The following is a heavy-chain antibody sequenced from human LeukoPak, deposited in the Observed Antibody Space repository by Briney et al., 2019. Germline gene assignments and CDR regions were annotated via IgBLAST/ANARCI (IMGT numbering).Heavy chain of an antibody. CDR2: ISAYNGNT. Sequence: GASVKVSCKASGYTFTSYGISWVRQAPGQGLEWMGWISAYNGNTNYAQKFQGRVTMTRDTSTSTVYMELSSLRSEDTAVYYCARGVVVPAATRRGAYFDYWSQGTLVTVSS. CDR3: ARGVVVPAATRRGAYFDY. J-gene: IGHJ4*02. V-gene: IGHV1-18*01. CDR1: GYTFTSYG. D-gene: IGHD2-2*01.